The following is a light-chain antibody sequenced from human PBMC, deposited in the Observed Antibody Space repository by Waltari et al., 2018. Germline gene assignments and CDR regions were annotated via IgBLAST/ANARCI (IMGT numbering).Light chain of an antibody. CDR2: RAA. V-gene: IGKV1-5*03. J-gene: IGKJ1*01. CDR1: ENALRY. CDR3: QQYNEYPWT. Sequence: DIQMTQSPSILSASVGDTVTITCRASENALRYLAWYQQRPGKAPELLIYRAANLEIGVSSRFRGSGSGTDFTLTINNLQPDDFATYYCQQYNEYPWTFGQGTRVVIK.